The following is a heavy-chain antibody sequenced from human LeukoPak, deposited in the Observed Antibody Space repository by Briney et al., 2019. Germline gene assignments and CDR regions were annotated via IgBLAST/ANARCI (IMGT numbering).Heavy chain of an antibody. J-gene: IGHJ4*02. Sequence: GGSLRLSCAASGFMFRSYGMNWVRQAPGKGLEWVSGITGSGDITYYADSVKGQFTISRDNSKNTLYLQMNSLRAEDTALYYCAREVGGNFSFGFDYWGQGTLVTVSS. D-gene: IGHD4-23*01. CDR3: AREVGGNFSFGFDY. V-gene: IGHV3-23*01. CDR1: GFMFRSYG. CDR2: ITGSGDIT.